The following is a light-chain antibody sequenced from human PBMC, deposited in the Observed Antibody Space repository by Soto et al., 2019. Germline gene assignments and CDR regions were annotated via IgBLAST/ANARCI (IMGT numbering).Light chain of an antibody. V-gene: IGKV1-27*01. Sequence: DIQMTQSPSSLSASVGDRVTITCRASQDIRNYLAWYPQKPGQVPNLLIYGASTLHSGVPSRFSGSGSGTDFTLSISSLQAEDVATYYCQKYESDPFTFGPGTKVEIK. J-gene: IGKJ3*01. CDR3: QKYESDPFT. CDR1: QDIRNY. CDR2: GAS.